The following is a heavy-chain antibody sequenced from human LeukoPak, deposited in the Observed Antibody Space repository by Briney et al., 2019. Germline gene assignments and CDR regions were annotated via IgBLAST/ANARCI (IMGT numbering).Heavy chain of an antibody. V-gene: IGHV3-21*04. CDR3: AKESVWAYDFWSGVPYYFDY. J-gene: IGHJ4*02. Sequence: GGSLRLSCAASGFTFSSYSMNWVRQAPGKGLEWVSAISSSSSYIYYADSVKGRFTISRDNSKNTLYLQMNSLRAEDTAVYYCAKESVWAYDFWSGVPYYFDYWGQGTLVTVSS. CDR1: GFTFSSYS. D-gene: IGHD3-3*01. CDR2: ISSSSSYI.